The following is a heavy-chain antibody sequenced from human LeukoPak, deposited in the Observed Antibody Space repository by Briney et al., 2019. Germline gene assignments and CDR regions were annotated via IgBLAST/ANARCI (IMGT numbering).Heavy chain of an antibody. CDR3: ARDRYGGYPGAFDI. V-gene: IGHV4-59*01. J-gene: IGHJ3*02. CDR2: IYYSGST. CDR1: GGSISSYY. D-gene: IGHD4-23*01. Sequence: SETLSLTCTVSGGSISSYYWSWIRQPPGKGLEWIGYIYYSGSTNYNPSLKSRVTISIHTSKNRFSLKLNSVTAADTAVYYCARDRYGGYPGAFDIWGQGTMVTVSS.